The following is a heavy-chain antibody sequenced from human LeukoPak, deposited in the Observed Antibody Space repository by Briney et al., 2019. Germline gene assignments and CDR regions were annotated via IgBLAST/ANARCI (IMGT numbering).Heavy chain of an antibody. CDR1: GGSISSSSYY. Sequence: SETLSLTCTVSGGSISSSSYYWGWIGRPPGKGLEWIGSIYYSGSTYYNPSLKSRVTISVDTSKNQFSLKLSSVTAADTAVYYCARHYSIFGVVIHFDYWGQGTLVTVSS. V-gene: IGHV4-39*01. D-gene: IGHD3-3*01. CDR2: IYYSGST. CDR3: ARHYSIFGVVIHFDY. J-gene: IGHJ4*02.